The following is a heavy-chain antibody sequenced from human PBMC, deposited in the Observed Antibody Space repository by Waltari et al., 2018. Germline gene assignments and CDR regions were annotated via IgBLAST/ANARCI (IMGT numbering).Heavy chain of an antibody. D-gene: IGHD3-10*01. CDR2: KWYEGSNK. V-gene: IGHV3-33*01. CDR1: GFTFSSYG. Sequence: QVQLVESGGGVVQPGRSLRLSCAASGFTFSSYGMNWVRQAPGKGLEWVAVKWYEGSNKYYADSVKGRFTISRDNSKNTLYLQMNSLRAEDTAVYYCARDRLGGLWFGEEGAFDIWGQGTMVTVSS. CDR3: ARDRLGGLWFGEEGAFDI. J-gene: IGHJ3*02.